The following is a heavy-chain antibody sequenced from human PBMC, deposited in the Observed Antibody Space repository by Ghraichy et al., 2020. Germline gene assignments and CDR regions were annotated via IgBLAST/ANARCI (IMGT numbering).Heavy chain of an antibody. CDR3: ARVSVTGAAAGFLDY. J-gene: IGHJ4*02. D-gene: IGHD6-13*01. Sequence: ASVKVSCKASGYTFTSYAMNWVRQAPGQGLEWMGWINTNTGNPTYAQGFTGRFVFSLDTSVSTAYLQISSLKAEDTAVYYCARVSVTGAAAGFLDYWGQGTLVTVSS. CDR1: GYTFTSYA. V-gene: IGHV7-4-1*02. CDR2: INTNTGNP.